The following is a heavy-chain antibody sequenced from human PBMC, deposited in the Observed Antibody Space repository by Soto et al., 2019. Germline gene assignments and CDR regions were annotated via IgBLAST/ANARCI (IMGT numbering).Heavy chain of an antibody. Sequence: EVQLVESGGGLVQPGGSLRLSCAASGFTFRDYWMNWVRQAPGKGLEWVANIKQDGSEKYYVDSVKGRFSISRDNAKNSLYLQLSSLRAEDTAVYYGGQCLTSRTVDYLSQGSLVTVSP. D-gene: IGHD3-10*01. CDR1: GFTFRDYW. CDR2: IKQDGSEK. V-gene: IGHV3-7*01. CDR3: GQCLTSRTVDY. J-gene: IGHJ4*02.